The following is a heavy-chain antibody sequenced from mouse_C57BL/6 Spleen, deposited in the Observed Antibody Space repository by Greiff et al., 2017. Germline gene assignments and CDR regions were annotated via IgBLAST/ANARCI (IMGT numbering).Heavy chain of an antibody. D-gene: IGHD1-1*01. CDR1: GYTFTDYY. CDR3: ARVTTVVDYYAMDY. J-gene: IGHJ4*01. V-gene: IGHV1-26*01. CDR2: INPNNGGT. Sequence: EVQLQQSGPELVKPGASVKISCKASGYTFTDYYMNWVKQSHGKSLEWIGDINPNNGGTSYNQKFKGKATLTVDKSSSTAYMELRSLTSEDSAVYYCARVTTVVDYYAMDYWGQGTSVTVSS.